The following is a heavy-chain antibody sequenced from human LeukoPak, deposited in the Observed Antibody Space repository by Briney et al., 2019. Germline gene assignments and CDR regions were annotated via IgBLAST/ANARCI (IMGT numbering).Heavy chain of an antibody. D-gene: IGHD3-10*01. CDR3: ARNVRGSGSFDHGMDV. CDR1: GYIFSSYG. CDR2: ISADNGNT. J-gene: IGHJ6*02. Sequence: GASVKVSCKASGYIFSSYGFSWVRQAPGQGLEWMGWISADNGNTKYAQKLQGRVTMTTDTSTSTAYMELRSLRSDDTAVYYCARNVRGSGSFDHGMDVWGPGTTVTVSS. V-gene: IGHV1-18*01.